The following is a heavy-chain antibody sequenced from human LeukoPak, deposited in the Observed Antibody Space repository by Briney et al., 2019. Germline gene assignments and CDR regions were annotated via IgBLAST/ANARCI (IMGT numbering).Heavy chain of an antibody. CDR2: IKQDGSEK. Sequence: GGSLRLSCAASGFTFSSYWMSWDRQAPGKGLEWVANIKQDGSEKYYVDSVKGRFTISRDNAKNSLYLQMNSLRAEDTAVYYCARVNYDFWSGPYYFDYWGQGTLVTVSS. CDR1: GFTFSSYW. CDR3: ARVNYDFWSGPYYFDY. D-gene: IGHD3-3*01. V-gene: IGHV3-7*05. J-gene: IGHJ4*02.